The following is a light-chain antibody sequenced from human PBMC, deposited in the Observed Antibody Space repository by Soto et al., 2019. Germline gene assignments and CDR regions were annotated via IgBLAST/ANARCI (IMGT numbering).Light chain of an antibody. V-gene: IGKV3-20*01. Sequence: EILLTQSPGILSLSPGEGATLSCRASQSISSNFLAWYQQKRGQAPRLLIHGASNRATGIPDRFSGSGSGTDFTLTITRLEPEDFAVYYCQQYGGSPRTFGQGTKVDIK. CDR1: QSISSNF. CDR2: GAS. CDR3: QQYGGSPRT. J-gene: IGKJ1*01.